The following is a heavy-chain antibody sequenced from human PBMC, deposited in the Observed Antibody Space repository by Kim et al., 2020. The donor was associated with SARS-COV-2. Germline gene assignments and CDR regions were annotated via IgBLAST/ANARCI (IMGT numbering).Heavy chain of an antibody. Sequence: GGSLRLSCAASGFTFSSCSMHWVRQAPGKGLEWVAVISYDGSNKYYADSVKGRFTISRDNSKNTLYLQMNSLRAEDTAVYYCARVGRYDYDDFYGWFDPWGQGTQVTVSP. D-gene: IGHD4-17*01. CDR2: ISYDGSNK. CDR1: GFTFSSCS. J-gene: IGHJ5*02. V-gene: IGHV3-30*04. CDR3: ARVGRYDYDDFYGWFDP.